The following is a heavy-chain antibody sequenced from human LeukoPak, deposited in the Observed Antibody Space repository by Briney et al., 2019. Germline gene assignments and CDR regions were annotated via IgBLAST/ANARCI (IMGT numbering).Heavy chain of an antibody. CDR1: GFAVSSNY. CDR3: ARVPPGPYNWFDP. Sequence: GGSLRLSCAASGFAVSSNYMSWVRQAPGKGPEWVSVIYSAGDTYYADSVKGRFTISRDNAKNSLYLQMNSLRAEDTAVYYCARVPPGPYNWFDPWGQGTLVTVSS. CDR2: IYSAGDT. J-gene: IGHJ5*02. V-gene: IGHV3-53*01.